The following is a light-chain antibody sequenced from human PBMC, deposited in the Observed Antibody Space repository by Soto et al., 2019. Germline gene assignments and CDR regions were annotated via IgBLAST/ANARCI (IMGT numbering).Light chain of an antibody. J-gene: IGKJ4*01. V-gene: IGKV3-15*01. Sequence: MTQSPSSLSASVGDSVTITCRASQVITNFLAWYQQRPGQAPRLLIYAASTRATGIPARFSGSGSGTEFNLTISSLQSEDFAVYFCQQYDDWLRLTFGGGTKVDIK. CDR1: QVITNF. CDR3: QQYDDWLRLT. CDR2: AAS.